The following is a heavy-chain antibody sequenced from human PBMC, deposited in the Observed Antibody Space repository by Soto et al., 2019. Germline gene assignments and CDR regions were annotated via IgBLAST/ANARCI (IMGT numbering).Heavy chain of an antibody. CDR1: GFSLTTYGVG. CDR2: IFWNDDE. V-gene: IGHV2-5*01. Sequence: QITLKESGPALVKPTQTLTLTCTFSGFSLTTYGVGVGWIRQPPGKALEWLALIFWNDDERYSPSLKSRLTITKDTSKNQVVLTMTNMDPVDTATYYCVRTGYSSDPFGYWGRGTLVTVSS. CDR3: VRTGYSSDPFGY. D-gene: IGHD5-18*01. J-gene: IGHJ4*02.